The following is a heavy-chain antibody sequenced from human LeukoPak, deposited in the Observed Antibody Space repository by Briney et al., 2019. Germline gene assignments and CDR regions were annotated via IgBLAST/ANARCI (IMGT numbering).Heavy chain of an antibody. CDR1: GFTFSSYE. D-gene: IGHD3-22*01. CDR3: ACAYDSSGYYYLYYFDY. CDR2: ISCSGSTI. V-gene: IGHV3-48*03. Sequence: GGSLRLSCAASGFTFSSYEMNWVRQAPGKGLERVSYISCSGSTIYYAYSVKGRFSISRDNAKNSLYLQMNRLRAEDTAVYYCACAYDSSGYYYLYYFDYWGQGTLVTVSS. J-gene: IGHJ4*02.